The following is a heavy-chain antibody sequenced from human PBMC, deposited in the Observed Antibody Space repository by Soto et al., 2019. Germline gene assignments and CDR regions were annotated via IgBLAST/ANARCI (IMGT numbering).Heavy chain of an antibody. J-gene: IGHJ5*02. Sequence: LSLTCAVSGGSISSSNWWSWVRQPPGKGLEWIGEIYHSGSTNYNPPLKSRVTISVDKSKNQFSLKLSSVTAADTAVYYCARVSGWYNWFDPWGQGTLVTVSS. V-gene: IGHV4-4*02. CDR3: ARVSGWYNWFDP. CDR1: GGSISSSNW. CDR2: IYHSGST. D-gene: IGHD6-19*01.